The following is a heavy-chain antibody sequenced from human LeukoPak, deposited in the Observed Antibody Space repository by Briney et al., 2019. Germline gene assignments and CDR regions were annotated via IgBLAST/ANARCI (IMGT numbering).Heavy chain of an antibody. CDR2: IYYSGST. D-gene: IGHD3-10*01. J-gene: IGHJ5*02. CDR3: ARDSGTTGEVKFDP. Sequence: SETLSLTCTVSGGSISSYYWSWIRQPPWKGLEWIGYIYYSGSTNYNPSLKSRVTISVDTSKNQFSLKLSSVTAADTAVYYCARDSGTTGEVKFDPWGQGTLVTVSS. V-gene: IGHV4-59*01. CDR1: GGSISSYY.